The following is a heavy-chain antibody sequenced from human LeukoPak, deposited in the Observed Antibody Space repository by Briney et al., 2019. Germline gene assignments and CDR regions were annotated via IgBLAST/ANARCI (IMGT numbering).Heavy chain of an antibody. CDR1: GGSISSFY. CDR3: AGDQRLGTFDY. D-gene: IGHD3-16*01. Sequence: SETLSLTCTVSGGSISSFYWSWIRQPPGKGLEWIGYIYYSGNTKYNPSLKSRVTILVDTSKNQFSLKLSSVTAADTAVYYCAGDQRLGTFDYWGQGTLVTVSS. J-gene: IGHJ4*02. V-gene: IGHV4-59*01. CDR2: IYYSGNT.